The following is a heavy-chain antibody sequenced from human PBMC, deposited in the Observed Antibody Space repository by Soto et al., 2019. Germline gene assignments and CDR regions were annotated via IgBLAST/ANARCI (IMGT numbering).Heavy chain of an antibody. CDR3: ARDQSWHDLVWWFDP. D-gene: IGHD1-1*01. J-gene: IGHJ5*02. Sequence: ASVKVSCKASGFTFSRSAVQWVRQARGQGLEMIGWIVVGSGDTNYAQKFQERVTISRDMATSTAHLELSSLRSDDTAVYYCARDQSWHDLVWWFDPWGQGTLVTVSS. CDR2: IVVGSGDT. V-gene: IGHV1-58*01. CDR1: GFTFSRSA.